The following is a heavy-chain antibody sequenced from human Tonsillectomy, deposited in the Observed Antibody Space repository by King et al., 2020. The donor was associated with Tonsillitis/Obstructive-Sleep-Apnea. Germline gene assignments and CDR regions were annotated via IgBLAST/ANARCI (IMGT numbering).Heavy chain of an antibody. CDR3: AKELEEGGQGLTTDWFDP. CDR1: GFTFSRYG. CDR2: ISFDGTNK. J-gene: IGHJ5*02. D-gene: IGHD4-11*01. Sequence: VQLVESGGGVVQPGRSLRLSCAASGFTFSRYGMHWVRQAPGKGLEWVAVISFDGTNKYYADSVKGRFTIPRDNSKNTQYLQMNSLRAEDTAVYYCAKELEEGGQGLTTDWFDPWGQGTLVTVSS. V-gene: IGHV3-30*18.